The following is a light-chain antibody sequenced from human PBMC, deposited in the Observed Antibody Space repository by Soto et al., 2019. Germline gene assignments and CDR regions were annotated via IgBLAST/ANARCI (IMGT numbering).Light chain of an antibody. Sequence: DIQMPQSPSSVSASVGDRVTITCRASQGISSWLAWYQQKPGKAPKLLIYAASSVPSVVPSRFSGSGSGRDVTLPISSQQRESFANYYCRHAHSFPRTFGGGTKVEIK. CDR1: QGISSW. J-gene: IGKJ4*01. CDR2: AAS. CDR3: RHAHSFPRT. V-gene: IGKV1-12*01.